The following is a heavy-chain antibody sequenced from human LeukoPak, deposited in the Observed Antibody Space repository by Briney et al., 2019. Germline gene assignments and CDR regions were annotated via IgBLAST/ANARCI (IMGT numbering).Heavy chain of an antibody. CDR3: ARQGYSYGYSGAFDI. CDR2: IYPGDSDT. J-gene: IGHJ3*02. V-gene: IGHV5-51*01. Sequence: GESLKISFKGSGYSFTSYWIGWVRQMPGKGLGWMGIIYPGDSDTRYSPSFQGQVTISADKSISTAYLQWSSLKASDTAMYYCARQGYSYGYSGAFDIWGQGTMVTVSS. D-gene: IGHD5-18*01. CDR1: GYSFTSYW.